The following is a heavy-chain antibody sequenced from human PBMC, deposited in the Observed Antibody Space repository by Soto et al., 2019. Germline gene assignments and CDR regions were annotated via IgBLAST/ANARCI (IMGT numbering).Heavy chain of an antibody. J-gene: IGHJ4*02. CDR3: TKGGHVDN. Sequence: EVQLVDSGGGVVQPGGSRRLSCAASGFTFSHLWMTCVRQTPGQGLQWVANINQDGSEKHNVDSVEGRFTISRDHARNSLYVPMDSLRVEDTDRYYCTKGGHVDNWGQGTLVTVAS. D-gene: IGHD3-16*01. V-gene: IGHV3-7*01. CDR1: GFTFSHLW. CDR2: INQDGSEK.